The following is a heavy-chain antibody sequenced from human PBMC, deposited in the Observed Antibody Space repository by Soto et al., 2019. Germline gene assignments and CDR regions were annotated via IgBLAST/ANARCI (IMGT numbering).Heavy chain of an antibody. J-gene: IGHJ4*02. CDR3: TRDWEITVSTWSFGGF. D-gene: IGHD3-10*01. CDR2: IIPFHGVT. CDR1: GGTFSPYT. V-gene: IGHV1-69*08. Sequence: QVQLVQSGAEVKKPGSSVKVSCKASGGTFSPYTINWVRQAPGQGLEWMGRIIPFHGVTNYAQKFQARVTITRDKSTSTAYMELSGLRFEDTAMYYCTRDWEITVSTWSFGGFWGRGTLVTVSS.